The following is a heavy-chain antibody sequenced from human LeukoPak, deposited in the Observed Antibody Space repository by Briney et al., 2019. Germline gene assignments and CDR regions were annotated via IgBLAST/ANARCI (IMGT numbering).Heavy chain of an antibody. CDR1: GFTFSSYA. V-gene: IGHV3-23*01. J-gene: IGHJ4*02. CDR2: ISGSGGST. D-gene: IGHD6-19*01. Sequence: GGSLRLSCAASGFTFSSYAVSWVRQSPGKGLEWVSAISGSGGSTYYADSVKGRFTISRDNSKNTLYLQMNSLRAEDTAVYYCARSSGWWSLDYWGQGTLVTVSS. CDR3: ARSSGWWSLDY.